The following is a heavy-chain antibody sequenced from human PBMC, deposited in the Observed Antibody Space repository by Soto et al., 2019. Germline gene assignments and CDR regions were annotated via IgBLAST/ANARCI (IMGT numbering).Heavy chain of an antibody. CDR1: GGSISSSSYY. J-gene: IGHJ6*02. CDR2: IYYSGST. Sequence: PSETLSLTCTVSGGSISSSSYYWGWIRQPPGKGMEWIGSIYYSGSTYYNPSLKSRVTISVDTSKNQFSPKLSSVTAADTAVYYCASAYCGGDCYPYYYYYGMDVWGQGTTVTVSS. V-gene: IGHV4-39*01. D-gene: IGHD2-21*02. CDR3: ASAYCGGDCYPYYYYYGMDV.